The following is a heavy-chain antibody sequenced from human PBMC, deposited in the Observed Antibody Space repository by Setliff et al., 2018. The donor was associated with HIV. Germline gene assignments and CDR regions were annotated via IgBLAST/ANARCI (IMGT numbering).Heavy chain of an antibody. J-gene: IGHJ3*01. V-gene: IGHV4-34*01. CDR3: ARSFGWGAFNV. D-gene: IGHD6-19*01. Sequence: PSETLSLTCAVYGGSFSGYYWSWIRQPPGKGLEWIGTFYYNGHINYNPSLSSRVTVSRDTSRNQFSMTLTSVTAADTAVYYCARSFGWGAFNVWGQGTVVTVSS. CDR1: GGSFSGYY. CDR2: FYYNGHI.